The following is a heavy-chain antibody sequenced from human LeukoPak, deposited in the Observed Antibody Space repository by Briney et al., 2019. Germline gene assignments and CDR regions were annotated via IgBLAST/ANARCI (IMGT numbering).Heavy chain of an antibody. CDR2: INHSGNT. J-gene: IGHJ6*03. D-gene: IGHD2-15*01. Sequence: SETLSLTCTVSGGSISSSSYYWTWIRQPPGKGLEWIGEINHSGNTNYNPSLKSRVTISVDTSKNQFSLKLSSVTAADTAVYYCARHGTRYHYYYMDVWGKGTTVTISS. CDR1: GGSISSSSYY. CDR3: ARHGTRYHYYYMDV. V-gene: IGHV4-39*01.